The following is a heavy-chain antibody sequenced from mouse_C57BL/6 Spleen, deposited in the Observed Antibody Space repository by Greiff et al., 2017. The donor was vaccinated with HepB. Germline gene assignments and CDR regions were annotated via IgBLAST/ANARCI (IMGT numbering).Heavy chain of an antibody. CDR2: IYPGDGDT. V-gene: IGHV1-82*01. J-gene: IGHJ4*01. Sequence: VQLQESGPELVKPGASVKISCKASGYAFSSSWMNWVKQRPGKGLEWIGRIYPGDGDTNYNGKFKGKATLTADKSSSTAYMQLSSLTSEDSAVYFCARSGGKRGYAMDYWGQGTSVTVSS. CDR1: GYAFSSSW. CDR3: ARSGGKRGYAMDY.